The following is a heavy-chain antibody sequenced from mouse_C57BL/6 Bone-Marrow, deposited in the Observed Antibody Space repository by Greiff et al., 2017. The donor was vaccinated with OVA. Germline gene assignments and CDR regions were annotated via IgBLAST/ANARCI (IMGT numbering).Heavy chain of an antibody. J-gene: IGHJ3*01. CDR1: GFTFSSYG. D-gene: IGHD1-1*01. CDR2: ISSGGSYT. CDR3: ARHTGRGFAY. V-gene: IGHV5-6*01. Sequence: EVQRVESGGDLVKPGGSLKLSCAASGFTFSSYGMSWVRQTPDKRLEWVATISSGGSYTYYPDSVKGRFTISRDNAKNTLYLQMSSLKSEDTAMYYCARHTGRGFAYWGQGTLVTVSA.